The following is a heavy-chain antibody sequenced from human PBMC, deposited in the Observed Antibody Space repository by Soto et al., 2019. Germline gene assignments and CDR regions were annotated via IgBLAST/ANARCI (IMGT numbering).Heavy chain of an antibody. J-gene: IGHJ6*04. Sequence: EVQLVESGGGLVQPGGSLRLSCAASGFTFSSYDMHWVRQATGKGLEWVSAIGTAGDTYYPGSVKGRFTISRENAKNSLYLQMNSLRARDTAVYYCARADYYGSGIDVWGKGTTVTVSA. CDR1: GFTFSSYD. CDR3: ARADYYGSGIDV. V-gene: IGHV3-13*01. D-gene: IGHD3-10*01. CDR2: IGTAGDT.